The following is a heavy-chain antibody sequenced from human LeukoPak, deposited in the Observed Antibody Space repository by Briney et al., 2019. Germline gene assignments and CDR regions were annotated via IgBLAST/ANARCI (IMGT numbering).Heavy chain of an antibody. J-gene: IGHJ5*02. Sequence: SQTLSLTCTVSGGSISSGSYYWSWIRQPAGKGLEWIGRIYTSGSTNYNPSLKSRVTISVDTSKNQFSLKLSPVTAADTAVYYCAREGNWFDPWGQGTLVTVPS. CDR1: GGSISSGSYY. CDR2: IYTSGST. CDR3: AREGNWFDP. V-gene: IGHV4-61*02.